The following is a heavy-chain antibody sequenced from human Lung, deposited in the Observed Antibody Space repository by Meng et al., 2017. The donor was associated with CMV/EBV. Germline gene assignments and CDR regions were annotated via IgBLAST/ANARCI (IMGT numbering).Heavy chain of an antibody. CDR2: IKSKCDGETT. V-gene: IGHV3-15*05. J-gene: IGHJ4*02. D-gene: IGHD4-23*01. CDR3: TTDRPRSGGKTHDY. Sequence: EVPLVESGGGLVKRGGFLRLSCRGWGSGFIFSNLWINWGRQAPGKGLEWVGRIKSKCDGETTDYAAPVKGRFTISRDDSRNTLYLYMNSLKTEDTAVYYCTTDRPRSGGKTHDYWGQGTLVTVSS. CDR1: GFIFSNLW.